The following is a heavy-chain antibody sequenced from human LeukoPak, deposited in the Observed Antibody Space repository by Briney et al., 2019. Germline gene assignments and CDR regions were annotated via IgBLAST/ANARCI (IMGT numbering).Heavy chain of an antibody. V-gene: IGHV4-39*01. CDR1: GDSISSSGYY. CDR2: IYYSGST. D-gene: IGHD6-13*01. Sequence: SETLSLTCTVSGDSISSSGYYWGWLRQPPGKGLEWIGSIYYSGSTYYNPSLKSRVTMSGDTSKNQFSLKLYSVTAADTAVYYCASSIAAAGTYYYYYYGMDVWGQGTTVTVSS. CDR3: ASSIAAAGTYYYYYYGMDV. J-gene: IGHJ6*02.